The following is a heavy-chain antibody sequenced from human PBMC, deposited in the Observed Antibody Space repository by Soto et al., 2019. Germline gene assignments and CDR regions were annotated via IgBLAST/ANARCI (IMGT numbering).Heavy chain of an antibody. J-gene: IGHJ6*03. D-gene: IGHD3-3*01. CDR2: MNPNSGNT. V-gene: IGHV1-8*01. Sequence: QVQLVQSGAEVKKPGASVKVSCKASGYTFTSYDINWVRQATGQGLEWMGWMNPNSGNTGYAQKFQGRVTMTRNTSISTAYMELSSLRSEDTAVYYCARGVITIFGSLRDYYYMDVWGKGTTVTVSS. CDR1: GYTFTSYD. CDR3: ARGVITIFGSLRDYYYMDV.